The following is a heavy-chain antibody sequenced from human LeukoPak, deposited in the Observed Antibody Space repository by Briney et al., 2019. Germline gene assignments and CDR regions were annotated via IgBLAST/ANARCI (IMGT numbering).Heavy chain of an antibody. D-gene: IGHD3-16*01. CDR2: ISYDGSNK. J-gene: IGHJ4*02. V-gene: IGHV3-30*18. CDR1: GFTFSSYG. Sequence: PGGSLRLSCAASGFTFSSYGMHWVRQAPGKGLEWVAVISYDGSNKYYADSVKGRFTISRDNSKNTLYLQMNSLRAEDTAVYYCAKDASLGEPRGSYYFDYWGQGTLVTVSS. CDR3: AKDASLGEPRGSYYFDY.